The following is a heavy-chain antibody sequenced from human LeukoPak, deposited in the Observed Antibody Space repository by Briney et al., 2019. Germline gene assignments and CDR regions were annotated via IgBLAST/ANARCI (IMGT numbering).Heavy chain of an antibody. CDR1: GFTFSSYA. Sequence: GGSLRLSCIASGFTFSSYAMSWVRQAPGKGLEWVSGISGSGDNTYYADSVKGRFTISRDNSKNTLYVQVNSLGTEDTAAYYCAKGSYYDSSGTFYFDYWGQGTLVTVSS. J-gene: IGHJ4*02. CDR2: ISGSGDNT. V-gene: IGHV3-23*01. D-gene: IGHD3-22*01. CDR3: AKGSYYDSSGTFYFDY.